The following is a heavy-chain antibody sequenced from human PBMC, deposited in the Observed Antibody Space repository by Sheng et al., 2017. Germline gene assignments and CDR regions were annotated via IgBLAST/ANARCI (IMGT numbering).Heavy chain of an antibody. D-gene: IGHD2-21*01. CDR1: GFTFSSYE. CDR2: ISSSGSTI. CDR3: ARVSILWEGLPWFDP. V-gene: IGHV3-48*03. J-gene: IGHJ5*02. Sequence: EVQLVESGGGLVQPGGSLRLSCAASGFTFSSYEMNWVRQAPGKGLEXVSYISSSGSTIYYADSVKGRFTISRDNAKNSLYLQMNSLRAEDTAVYYCARVSILWEGLPWFDPWGQGTLVTVSS.